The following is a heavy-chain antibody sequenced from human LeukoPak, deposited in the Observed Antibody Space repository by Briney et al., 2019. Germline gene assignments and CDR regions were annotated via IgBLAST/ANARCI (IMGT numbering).Heavy chain of an antibody. CDR3: ARASGALRLDY. J-gene: IGHJ4*02. CDR1: GYTFTTYY. D-gene: IGHD1-26*01. V-gene: IGHV1-46*01. Sequence: GASVKVSCKASGYTFTTYYMHWVRQAPGQGLEWMGVVNPSGGGTSYSQMFQGRLTMTRDMSTSTAYMELSSLRSEDTAVYYCARASGALRLDYWGQGALVTVSS. CDR2: VNPSGGGT.